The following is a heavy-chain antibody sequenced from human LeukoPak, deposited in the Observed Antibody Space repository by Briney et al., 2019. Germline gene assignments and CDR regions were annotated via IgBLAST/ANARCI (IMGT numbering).Heavy chain of an antibody. Sequence: SQTLSLTCTVSGGSISSGGYYWSWIRQPPGKGLEWIGYIYHSGSTYYNPSLKSRVTISVDRSKNQFSLKLSSVTAADTAVYYCARDLPGGVPWFGEPSTVWGQGTLVTVSS. D-gene: IGHD3-10*01. CDR1: GGSISSGGYY. CDR3: ARDLPGGVPWFGEPSTV. CDR2: IYHSGST. V-gene: IGHV4-30-2*01. J-gene: IGHJ4*02.